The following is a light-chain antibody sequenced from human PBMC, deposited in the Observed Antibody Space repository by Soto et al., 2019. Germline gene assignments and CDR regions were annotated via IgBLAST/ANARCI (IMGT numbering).Light chain of an antibody. CDR1: SSDVGGYNY. CDR2: DVS. CDR3: SSYTSSTSYV. J-gene: IGLJ1*01. Sequence: QSVLTQPASVSGSPGQSITISCTGTSSDVGGYNYVSWYQQHPGKAPKLVIYDVSYRPSGVSNRFSGSKSGNTASLTISGLQADDEADYYCSSYTSSTSYVFGTGTKLTVL. V-gene: IGLV2-14*01.